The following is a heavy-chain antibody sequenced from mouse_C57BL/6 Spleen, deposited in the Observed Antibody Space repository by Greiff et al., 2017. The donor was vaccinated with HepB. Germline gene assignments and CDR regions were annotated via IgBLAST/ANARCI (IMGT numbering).Heavy chain of an antibody. V-gene: IGHV1-19*01. CDR3: ARGYGSSLAWFAY. D-gene: IGHD1-1*01. CDR1: GYTFTDYY. J-gene: IGHJ3*01. CDR2: INPYNGGT. Sequence: EVQLQQSGPVLVKPGASVKMSCKASGYTFTDYYMNWVKQSHGKSLEWIGVINPYNGGTSYNQKFKGKATLTVDKSSSTAYMELDSLTSEDSAVYYSARGYGSSLAWFAYWGQGTLVTVSA.